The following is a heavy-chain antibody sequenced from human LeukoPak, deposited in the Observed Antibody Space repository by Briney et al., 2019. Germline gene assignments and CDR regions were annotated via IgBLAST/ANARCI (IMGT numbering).Heavy chain of an antibody. CDR3: ARTQLSYYYYYMVV. J-gene: IGHJ6*03. Sequence: GGSLTLSCAASGFTFSDYYMSWVRQAPGKGLEWVSDIYSGGSTYYADSVKGRFTISRDNSKNMVYLQMNSLRAEDTGVYYCARTQLSYYYYYMVVWGNGTTDSISS. CDR2: IYSGGST. D-gene: IGHD1-1*01. CDR1: GFTFSDYY. V-gene: IGHV3-66*01.